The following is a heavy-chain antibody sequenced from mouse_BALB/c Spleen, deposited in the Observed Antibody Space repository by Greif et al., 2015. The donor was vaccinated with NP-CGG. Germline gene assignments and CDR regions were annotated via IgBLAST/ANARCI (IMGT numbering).Heavy chain of an antibody. CDR2: ISDGGSYT. CDR3: EREGVWLRRAIDD. D-gene: IGHD2-2*01. Sequence: EVKLMESGGGLVKPGGSLKLSCAASGFTFSDYYMYWVRQTPEKRLEWVATISDGGSYTYYPDSVKGRFTISRDNAKNNLYLQMSRLESEDTAMYYCEREGVWLRRAIDDWGQGTSVTVSS. J-gene: IGHJ4*01. CDR1: GFTFSDYY. V-gene: IGHV5-4*02.